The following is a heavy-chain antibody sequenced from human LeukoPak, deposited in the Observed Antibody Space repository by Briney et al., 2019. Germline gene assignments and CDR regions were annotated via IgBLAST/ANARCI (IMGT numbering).Heavy chain of an antibody. J-gene: IGHJ4*02. CDR1: GFTSSSHG. CDR2: ISGSGGNT. Sequence: PGGSLRLSCAASGFTSSSHGMNWVRQAPGKGLEWVSGISGSGGNTYYADSVKGRFTISRDNAKNSLYLQMNSLRAEDTAVYYCARPNIVSTRGSFGCWGQGTLVTVSS. CDR3: ARPNIVSTRGSFGC. D-gene: IGHD5/OR15-5a*01. V-gene: IGHV3-21*01.